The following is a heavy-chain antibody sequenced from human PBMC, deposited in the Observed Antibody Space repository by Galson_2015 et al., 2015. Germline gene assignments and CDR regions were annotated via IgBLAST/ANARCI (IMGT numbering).Heavy chain of an antibody. V-gene: IGHV6-1*01. D-gene: IGHD5-18*01. CDR3: ARSTAMVDYYYYGMDV. CDR1: GDSVSSNSAA. Sequence: CAISGDSVSSNSAAWNRIRQSPSRGLEWLGRTYYRSKWYNDYAVSVKSRITINPDTSKNQFSLQLNSVTPEDTAVYYCARSTAMVDYYYYGMDVWGQGTTVTVSS. CDR2: TYYRSKWYN. J-gene: IGHJ6*02.